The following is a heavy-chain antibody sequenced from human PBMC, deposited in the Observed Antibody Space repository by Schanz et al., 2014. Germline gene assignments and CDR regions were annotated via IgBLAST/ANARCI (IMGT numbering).Heavy chain of an antibody. J-gene: IGHJ4*02. V-gene: IGHV3-30-3*01. CDR3: ARSGSSNWYFFDY. Sequence: VQLLESGGGLVQPGGSLRLSCAASGFTFDPYAMHWVRQAPGKGLEWVAVMSYDGSNKYYADSVKGRFTISRDTPKNTLYVQMNSLRADDTAVYYCARSGSSNWYFFDYWGQGTLVTVSS. CDR2: MSYDGSNK. CDR1: GFTFDPYA. D-gene: IGHD6-13*01.